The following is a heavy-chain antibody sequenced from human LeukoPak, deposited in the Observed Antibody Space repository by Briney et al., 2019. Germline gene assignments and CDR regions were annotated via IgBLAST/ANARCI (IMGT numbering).Heavy chain of an antibody. V-gene: IGHV1-18*01. CDR2: IISYSDNP. Sequence: GSSVKVSCKASGGTFSSYAISWVRQAPGQGLEWMGWIISYSDNPTYARNLQGRVTMTTDTSTSTAYMELRSLISDDTAVYYCARTPHYCSGGSCYFDVFDIWGQGTMVTVSS. D-gene: IGHD2-15*01. CDR3: ARTPHYCSGGSCYFDVFDI. CDR1: GGTFSSYA. J-gene: IGHJ3*02.